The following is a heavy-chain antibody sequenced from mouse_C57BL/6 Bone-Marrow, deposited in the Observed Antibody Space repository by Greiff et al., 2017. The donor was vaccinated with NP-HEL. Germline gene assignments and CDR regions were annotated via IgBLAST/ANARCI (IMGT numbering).Heavy chain of an antibody. V-gene: IGHV6-3*01. J-gene: IGHJ2*01. D-gene: IGHD1-1*01. Sequence: KLMESGGGLVQPGGSMKLSCVASGFTFSNYWMNWVRQSPEKGLEWVAQIRLKSDNYATHYAESVKGRFTISRDDSKSSVYLQMNNLRAEDTGIYYCTGLLPGSYFDYWGQGTTLTVSS. CDR1: GFTFSNYW. CDR2: IRLKSDNYAT. CDR3: TGLLPGSYFDY.